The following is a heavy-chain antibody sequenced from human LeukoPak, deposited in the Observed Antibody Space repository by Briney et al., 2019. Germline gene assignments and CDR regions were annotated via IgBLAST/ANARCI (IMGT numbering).Heavy chain of an antibody. CDR1: GFIFSSHS. CDR2: ISSSSSYI. V-gene: IGHV3-21*01. D-gene: IGHD2-2*01. J-gene: IGHJ4*02. Sequence: GGSLRLSCVGSGFIFSSHSMTWVRQAPGKGLEWVSSISSSSSYIYYADSVKGRFTISRDNAKNSLYLQMNSLRAEDTAVYYCARAGGVVVPAATYYFDYWGQGTLVTVSS. CDR3: ARAGGVVVPAATYYFDY.